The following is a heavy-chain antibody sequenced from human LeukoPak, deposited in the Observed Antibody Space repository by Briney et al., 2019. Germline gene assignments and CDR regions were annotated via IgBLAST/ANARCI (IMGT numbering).Heavy chain of an antibody. CDR1: GFTFSSYG. Sequence: GGSLRLSCAASGFTFSSYGMHWVRQAPGKGLEWVAVISYDGSNKYYADSVKSRFTISRDNSKNTLYLQMNSLRAEDTAVYYCAKGIFTSMGWPRKDYGMDVWGKGTTVTVSS. CDR2: ISYDGSNK. CDR3: AKGIFTSMGWPRKDYGMDV. J-gene: IGHJ6*04. V-gene: IGHV3-30*18. D-gene: IGHD3-3*01.